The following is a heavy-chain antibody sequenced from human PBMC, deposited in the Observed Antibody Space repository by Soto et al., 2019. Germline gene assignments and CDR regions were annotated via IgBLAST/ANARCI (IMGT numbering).Heavy chain of an antibody. J-gene: IGHJ4*02. V-gene: IGHV1-69*13. Sequence: SVKVSCKASGYTFTTYNIHWVRRAPGQGLEWMGGIIPIFGTASYAQKFQGRVTITADESTSTAYMELSSLRSEDTAVYYCARESRYCSGGSCYFLPGIDYWGQGTLVTVSS. CDR1: GYTFTTYN. CDR3: ARESRYCSGGSCYFLPGIDY. D-gene: IGHD2-15*01. CDR2: IIPIFGTA.